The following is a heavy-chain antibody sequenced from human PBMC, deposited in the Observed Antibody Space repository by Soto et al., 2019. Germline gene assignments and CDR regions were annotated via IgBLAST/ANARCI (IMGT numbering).Heavy chain of an antibody. J-gene: IGHJ3*02. D-gene: IGHD5-12*01. CDR2: ISWNSGSI. Sequence: PGGSLRLSCAASGFTFDDYAMHWVRQAPGKGLEWVSGISWNSGSIGYADSVKGRFTISRDNAKNSLYLQMNSLRAEDTALYYCAKDRSGYSSNAAFDIWGQGTMVTLSS. V-gene: IGHV3-9*01. CDR1: GFTFDDYA. CDR3: AKDRSGYSSNAAFDI.